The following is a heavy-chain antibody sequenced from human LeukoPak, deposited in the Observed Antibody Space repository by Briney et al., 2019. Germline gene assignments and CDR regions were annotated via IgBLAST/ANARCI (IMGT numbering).Heavy chain of an antibody. CDR1: GFTFSSYG. V-gene: IGHV3-30*19. D-gene: IGHD2-15*01. CDR3: ARDCSGGSCPSY. J-gene: IGHJ4*02. Sequence: GGSLRLSCAASGFTFSSYGMHWVRQAPGKGLEWVAVISYDGSNKYYADSVKGRFTISRDNSKNTLYLQMNSLRAEDTAVYYCARDCSGGSCPSYWGQGTLVTVSS. CDR2: ISYDGSNK.